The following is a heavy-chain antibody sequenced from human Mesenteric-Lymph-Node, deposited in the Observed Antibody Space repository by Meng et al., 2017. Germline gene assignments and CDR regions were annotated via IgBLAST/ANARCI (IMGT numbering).Heavy chain of an antibody. Sequence: LSLTCTASGFTFGDYAMSWFRQAPGKGLEWVGFIRSKAYGGTTEYAASVKGRFTISRDDSKSIAYLQMNSLKTEDTAVYYCTRYSYGYRYYYYGMDVWGQGTTVTVSS. CDR2: IRSKAYGGTT. V-gene: IGHV3-49*03. CDR1: GFTFGDYA. J-gene: IGHJ6*02. CDR3: TRYSYGYRYYYYGMDV. D-gene: IGHD5-18*01.